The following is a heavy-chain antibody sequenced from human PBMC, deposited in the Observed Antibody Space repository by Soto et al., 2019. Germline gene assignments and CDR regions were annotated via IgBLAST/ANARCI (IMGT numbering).Heavy chain of an antibody. J-gene: IGHJ5*01. D-gene: IGHD1-26*01. Sequence: PSETLSLTCAVSGGSISSGGYAWSWLRQTPGNRLEYIEYIFSNGYTNYNPSLKSRIIINPDTSKNQFSLHLNSVTPEDTAVYYCVRLIGNSWLDFWGQGTLVTVSS. V-gene: IGHV4-61*08. CDR3: VRLIGNSWLDF. CDR2: IFSNGYT. CDR1: GGSISSGGYA.